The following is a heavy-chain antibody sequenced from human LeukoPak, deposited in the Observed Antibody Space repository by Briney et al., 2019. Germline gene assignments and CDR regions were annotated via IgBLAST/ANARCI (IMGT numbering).Heavy chain of an antibody. CDR2: IIPPFSTP. D-gene: IGHD3-16*01. Sequence: ASVKLSCKASGGPFTNSAINWVRHAPRQGLEWVGGIIPPFSTPNYAQKFRGRVAITADDTTSTVYMELNSLTSEDTAVYYCARDSLGGPNPFDYWGRGTLVTVSS. J-gene: IGHJ4*02. V-gene: IGHV1-69*01. CDR3: ARDSLGGPNPFDY. CDR1: GGPFTNSA.